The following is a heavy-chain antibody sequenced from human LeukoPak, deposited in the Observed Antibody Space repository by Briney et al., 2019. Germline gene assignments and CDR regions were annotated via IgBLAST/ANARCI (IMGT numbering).Heavy chain of an antibody. D-gene: IGHD3-3*01. CDR1: GGSISSYY. J-gene: IGHJ5*02. V-gene: IGHV4-59*01. Sequence: SETLSLTCTVSGGSISSYYWSWIRQPPGKGLKWIGYIYYSGSTNYNPSLKSRVTISVDTSKNQFSLKLSSVTAADTAVYYCARGYYDFWSDSNWFDPWGQGTLVTVSS. CDR3: ARGYYDFWSDSNWFDP. CDR2: IYYSGST.